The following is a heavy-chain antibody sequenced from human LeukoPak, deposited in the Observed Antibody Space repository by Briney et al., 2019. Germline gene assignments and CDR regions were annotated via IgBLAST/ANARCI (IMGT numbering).Heavy chain of an antibody. CDR2: ISGSGVST. CDR1: GFTFSSFG. V-gene: IGHV3-23*01. Sequence: GGSLRLSCAASGFTFSSFGMSWVRQAPGKGLEWVSAISGSGVSTYYADSVKGRFTISRDNSKNSLYLQMNSLRAEDTAVYYCARSLQLERPRGFDPWGQGTLVTVSS. J-gene: IGHJ5*02. CDR3: ARSLQLERPRGFDP. D-gene: IGHD1-1*01.